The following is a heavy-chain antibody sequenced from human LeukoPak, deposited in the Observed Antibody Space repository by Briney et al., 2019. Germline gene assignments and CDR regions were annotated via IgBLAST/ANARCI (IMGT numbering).Heavy chain of an antibody. V-gene: IGHV1-18*01. CDR3: ARVTHGGNSANY. CDR2: ISAYNGNT. Sequence: ASVKVSCKAPGYIFTNFGISWVRQARGQGLEWMGWISAYNGNTNYAQKLQGRVTMTTDTSTSTAYMELRSLTSDDTAVYYCARVTHGGNSANYWGQGTLVTVSS. D-gene: IGHD4-23*01. J-gene: IGHJ4*02. CDR1: GYIFTNFG.